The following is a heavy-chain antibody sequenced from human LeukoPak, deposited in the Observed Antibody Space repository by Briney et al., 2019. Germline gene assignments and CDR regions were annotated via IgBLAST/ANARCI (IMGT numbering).Heavy chain of an antibody. CDR1: GGSFSGYY. Sequence: SETLSLTCAVYGGSFSGYYWSWIRQPPGKGLEWIGEINHSGSTNYNPSLKSRVTISVDTSKNQFSLKLSSVTAADTAVYYCARNTAPDAFDTWGQGTMVTVSS. D-gene: IGHD5-18*01. CDR2: INHSGST. J-gene: IGHJ3*02. V-gene: IGHV4-34*01. CDR3: ARNTAPDAFDT.